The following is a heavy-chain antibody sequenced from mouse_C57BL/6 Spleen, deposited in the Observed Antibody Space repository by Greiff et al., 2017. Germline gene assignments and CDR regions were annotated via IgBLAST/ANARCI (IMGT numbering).Heavy chain of an antibody. CDR2: IYPGDGDT. D-gene: IGHD4-1*01. CDR3: ARLANWDGYYFDY. V-gene: IGHV1-80*01. J-gene: IGHJ2*01. CDR1: GYAFSSYW. Sequence: QVQLQQSGAELVKPGASVKISCKASGYAFSSYWMNWVKQRPGKGLEWIGQIYPGDGDTNYNGKFKGKATLTADKSSSTAYMQLSSLTSEDSAVYFCARLANWDGYYFDYWGQGTTLTVSS.